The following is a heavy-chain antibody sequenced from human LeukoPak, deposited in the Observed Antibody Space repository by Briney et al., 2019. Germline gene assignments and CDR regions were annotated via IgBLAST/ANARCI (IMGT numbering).Heavy chain of an antibody. Sequence: GGSLRLSCAASGFTFSSYAMSWVRQAPGKGLEWVANIKQDGSEKYYVDSVKGRFTISRDNAKNSLYLQMNSLRAEDTAVYFCAMIEQVVSNVEGGYWGQGTLVTVSS. CDR2: IKQDGSEK. J-gene: IGHJ4*02. D-gene: IGHD6-6*01. CDR3: AMIEQVVSNVEGGY. V-gene: IGHV3-7*01. CDR1: GFTFSSYA.